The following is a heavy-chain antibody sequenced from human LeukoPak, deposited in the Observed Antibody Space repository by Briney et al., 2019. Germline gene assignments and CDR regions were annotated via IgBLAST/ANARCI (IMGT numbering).Heavy chain of an antibody. CDR3: ARVGDYGDYSFDY. CDR1: GFTFSSYS. V-gene: IGHV3-48*04. CDR2: ISSSSSTL. J-gene: IGHJ4*02. Sequence: GGSLRLSCAASGFTFSSYSMNWVRQAPGKGLEWVSYISSSSSTLYYADSVKGRFTISRDNAKNSLYLQMNSLRAEDTAVYYCARVGDYGDYSFDYWGQGTLVTVSS. D-gene: IGHD4-17*01.